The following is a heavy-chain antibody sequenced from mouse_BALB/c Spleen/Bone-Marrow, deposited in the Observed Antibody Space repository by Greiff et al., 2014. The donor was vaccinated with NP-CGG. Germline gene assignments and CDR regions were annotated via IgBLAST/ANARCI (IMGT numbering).Heavy chain of an antibody. V-gene: IGHV14-3*02. Sequence: VQLQQPXAELVKPGASVKLSCTASGFNIKDTYMHWVKQRPEQGLEWIGRIDPANGNTKYDPKFQGKATITADTSSNTAYLQLSSLTSEDTAVYYCARWEYYAMDYWGQGTSVTVSS. CDR3: ARWEYYAMDY. J-gene: IGHJ4*01. D-gene: IGHD4-1*01. CDR1: GFNIKDTY. CDR2: IDPANGNT.